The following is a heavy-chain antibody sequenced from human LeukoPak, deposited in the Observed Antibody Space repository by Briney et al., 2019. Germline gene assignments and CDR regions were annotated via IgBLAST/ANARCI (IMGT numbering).Heavy chain of an antibody. D-gene: IGHD3-22*01. CDR3: ARDRGHDSSGYAAAAL. V-gene: IGHV3-21*01. Sequence: PGGSLRLSCAASGFTFSSYSMNWVRQAPGKGLEWVSSISSSSSYIYYADSVKGRFTISRDNAKNSLYLQMNSLRAEDTAVYYCARDRGHDSSGYAAAALWGQGTLVTVSS. CDR2: ISSSSSYI. J-gene: IGHJ4*02. CDR1: GFTFSSYS.